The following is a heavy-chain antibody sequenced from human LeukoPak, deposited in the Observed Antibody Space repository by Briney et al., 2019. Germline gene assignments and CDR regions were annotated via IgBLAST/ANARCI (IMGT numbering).Heavy chain of an antibody. V-gene: IGHV3-33*01. CDR2: IWYDGSNK. D-gene: IGHD5-18*01. J-gene: IGHJ4*02. CDR1: GFTFSSYG. Sequence: GGSLRLSCAASGFTFSSYGMHWVRQAPGKGLEWVAVIWYDGSNKYYADSVKGRFTISRDNSKNTLYLQMSSLRDEDTAVYYCARDSGYSYADDYWGQGTLVTVSS. CDR3: ARDSGYSYADDY.